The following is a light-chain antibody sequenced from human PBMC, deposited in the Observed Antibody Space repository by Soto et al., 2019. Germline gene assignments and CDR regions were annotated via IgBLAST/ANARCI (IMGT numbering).Light chain of an antibody. J-gene: IGKJ1*01. CDR3: HQYNSYWT. Sequence: QMSQSPSTLSASVGDRVTITCRASQSIGSWLAWYQQKPGKAPKLLIYKTSILENGVPSRFSGSGSGTEFTLSISSLQPDDFATYYCHQYNSYWTFGQGTNVDIK. CDR1: QSIGSW. CDR2: KTS. V-gene: IGKV1-5*03.